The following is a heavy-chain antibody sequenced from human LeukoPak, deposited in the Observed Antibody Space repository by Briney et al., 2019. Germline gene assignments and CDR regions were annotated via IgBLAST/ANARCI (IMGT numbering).Heavy chain of an antibody. D-gene: IGHD4-23*01. CDR2: IASDGSST. J-gene: IGHJ4*02. Sequence: PGGSLRLSCAASGFTFSSYWMNWVRQAPGKGLVWVSCIASDGSSTTYADSVKGRFSISRDNAKNTLYLQMNSLRVEDTAVYYRAKSRAHGKDYRGQGTLVTVSS. V-gene: IGHV3-74*01. CDR3: AKSRAHGKDY. CDR1: GFTFSSYW.